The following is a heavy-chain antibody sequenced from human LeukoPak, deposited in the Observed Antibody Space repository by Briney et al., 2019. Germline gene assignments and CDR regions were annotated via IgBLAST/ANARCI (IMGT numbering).Heavy chain of an antibody. J-gene: IGHJ6*02. CDR3: ARERIAVAGTTYYYYYGMDV. V-gene: IGHV1-2*02. CDR1: GYTFTGYY. D-gene: IGHD6-19*01. CDR2: INPNSGGT. Sequence: ASVKVSCKASGYTFTGYYMHWVRQAPGQGLEWMGWINPNSGGTNYAQKFQGRVTMTRDTSISTAYMELSRLRSDDTAVYYCARERIAVAGTTYYYYYGMDVWGQGTTVTVSS.